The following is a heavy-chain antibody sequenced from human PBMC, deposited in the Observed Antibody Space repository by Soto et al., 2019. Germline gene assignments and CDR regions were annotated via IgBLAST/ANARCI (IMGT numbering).Heavy chain of an antibody. D-gene: IGHD4-17*01. J-gene: IGHJ5*02. CDR1: GFSLSTGGRG. V-gene: IGHV2-5*01. CDR2: IYWNDDK. CDR3: GHRGYGDYPRDNWFDP. Sequence: QITLKESGPTLVKPTQALTLTCSFSGFSLSTGGRGVGWIRQPPGKALEWLAVIYWNDDKRFSPSLKSRLTITKDTSKNQVVLTMTNMDPVETATYYCGHRGYGDYPRDNWFDPWGQGTLVTVSS.